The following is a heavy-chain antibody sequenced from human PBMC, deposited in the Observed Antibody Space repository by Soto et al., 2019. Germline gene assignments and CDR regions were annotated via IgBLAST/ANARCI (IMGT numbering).Heavy chain of an antibody. D-gene: IGHD6-19*01. CDR1: GFTFSIYA. V-gene: IGHV3-23*01. J-gene: IGHJ1*01. Sequence: EVQLLESGGGLVQPGGSLRLSCAVSGFTFSIYAMICVRQAPGRGLEWVSAISGSGGSTYYADSVKGRFTISRDNSKNTLYLQMNSLRAEDTAVYYCAKGRGSGWLYFQHWGQGTLVTVSS. CDR3: AKGRGSGWLYFQH. CDR2: ISGSGGST.